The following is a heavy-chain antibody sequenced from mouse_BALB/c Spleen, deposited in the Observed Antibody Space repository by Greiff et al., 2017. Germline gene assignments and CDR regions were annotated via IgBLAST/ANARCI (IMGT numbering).Heavy chain of an antibody. J-gene: IGHJ4*01. V-gene: IGHV14-1*02. CDR1: GFNIKDYY. CDR2: IDPENGNT. CDR3: ARSTRPLAMDY. Sequence: EVKLVESGAELVRPGALVKLSCKASGFNIKDYYMHWVKQRPEQGLEWIGWIDPENGNTIYDPKFQGKASITADTSSNTAYLQLSSLTSEDTAVYYCARSTRPLAMDYWGQGTSVTVSS. D-gene: IGHD6-1*01.